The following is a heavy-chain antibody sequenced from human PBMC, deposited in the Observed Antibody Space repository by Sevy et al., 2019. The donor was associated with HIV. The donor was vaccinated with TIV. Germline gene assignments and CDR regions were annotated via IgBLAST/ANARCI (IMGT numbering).Heavy chain of an antibody. V-gene: IGHV3-30*18. CDR1: GFTFSSYG. CDR2: MSSDGNNK. Sequence: GGSLRLSCVGSGFTFSSYGMHWVRQAPGKGLEWVAGMSSDGNNKYYGDSVKGRFTMSRDNSKNTVYLELNSLRVEDTAVYYCAKDRPELIYYDSRRDYFDFWGQGTFVTVSS. D-gene: IGHD3-22*01. CDR3: AKDRPELIYYDSRRDYFDF. J-gene: IGHJ4*02.